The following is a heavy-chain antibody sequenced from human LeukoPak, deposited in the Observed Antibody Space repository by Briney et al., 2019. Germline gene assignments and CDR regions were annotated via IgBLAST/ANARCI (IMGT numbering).Heavy chain of an antibody. CDR1: GFTFSSYS. J-gene: IGHJ3*02. Sequence: GGSLRLSCAASGFTFSSYSMNWVRQAPGKGLEWVSYISSSSSTIYYADSVKGRFTISRDNAKNSLYLQMNSLRAEDTAVYYCARGRITMIVVDDRRAFDIWGQGTMVTVSS. CDR3: ARGRITMIVVDDRRAFDI. V-gene: IGHV3-48*04. D-gene: IGHD3-22*01. CDR2: ISSSSSTI.